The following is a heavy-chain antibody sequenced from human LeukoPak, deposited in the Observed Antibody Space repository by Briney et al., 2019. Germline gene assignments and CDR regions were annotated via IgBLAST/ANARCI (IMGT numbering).Heavy chain of an antibody. D-gene: IGHD3-3*01. Sequence: GESLRLSCEASGFSFSRYWMSWVRQAPVRGLEWVANIKPDGSEIYYVDSVKGRFTISRDNAKNSLYLQMNSLRAEDTAVYYCAIFLEWLLYDYWGQGTLVTVSS. J-gene: IGHJ4*02. V-gene: IGHV3-7*01. CDR2: IKPDGSEI. CDR3: AIFLEWLLYDY. CDR1: GFSFSRYW.